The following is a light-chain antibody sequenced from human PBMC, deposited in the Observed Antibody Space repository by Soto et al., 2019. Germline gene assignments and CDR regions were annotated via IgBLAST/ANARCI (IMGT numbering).Light chain of an antibody. CDR1: QSVSSN. V-gene: IGKV3-15*01. CDR3: QQYKNGWT. CDR2: GAS. Sequence: EIVMKQSPATLSVSPGERATLSCRASQSVSSNLAWYQQKPGQAPRLLIYGASTRATGIPAKFSGGGSGTEFTLTISSLQSEDFAIYYCQQYKNGWTFGQGAKVDIK. J-gene: IGKJ1*01.